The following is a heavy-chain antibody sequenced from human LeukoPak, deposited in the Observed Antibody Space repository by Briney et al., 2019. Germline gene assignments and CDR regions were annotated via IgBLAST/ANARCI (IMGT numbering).Heavy chain of an antibody. CDR1: GGSFSGYY. Sequence: SETLSLTCAVYGGSFSGYYRSWIRQPPGKGLEWIAEINHSGSTNYNPSLKGRVIISVETSKNQFSLKLSSVTAADTAVYYCARSGYDNNWFDPWGQGTLVTVSS. D-gene: IGHD5-12*01. J-gene: IGHJ5*02. CDR3: ARSGYDNNWFDP. V-gene: IGHV4-34*01. CDR2: INHSGST.